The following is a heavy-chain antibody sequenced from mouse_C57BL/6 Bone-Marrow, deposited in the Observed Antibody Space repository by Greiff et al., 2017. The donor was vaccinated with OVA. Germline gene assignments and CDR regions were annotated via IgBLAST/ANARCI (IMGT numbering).Heavy chain of an antibody. CDR2: IDPETGGT. Sequence: VKLVESGAELVRPGASVTLSCTASGYTFTDYEMHWVKQTPVHGLEWIGAIDPETGGTAYNPKFKGKAILTADKSSSTAYMELRSLTSEDSAVYYGTRSYSNYGDFDYWGQGTTLTVSS. J-gene: IGHJ2*01. CDR1: GYTFTDYE. CDR3: TRSYSNYGDFDY. V-gene: IGHV1-15*01. D-gene: IGHD2-5*01.